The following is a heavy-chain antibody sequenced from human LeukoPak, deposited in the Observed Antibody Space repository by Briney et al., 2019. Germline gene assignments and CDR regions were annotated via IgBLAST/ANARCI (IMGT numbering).Heavy chain of an antibody. V-gene: IGHV3-23*01. J-gene: IGHJ4*02. CDR3: AKDRGGGNLDFDY. CDR2: ISGSGGRT. D-gene: IGHD2-15*01. Sequence: GGSLRLSCAASEFTFSNYAMSWVRQAPGKGLEWVSVISGSGGRTYYADSVKGRFTISRDNSKNTLYLQMSSLRAEDTAVYYCAKDRGGGNLDFDYWGQGTLVTVSS. CDR1: EFTFSNYA.